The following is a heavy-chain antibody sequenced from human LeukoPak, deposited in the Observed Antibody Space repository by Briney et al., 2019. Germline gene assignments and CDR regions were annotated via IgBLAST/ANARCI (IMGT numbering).Heavy chain of an antibody. CDR3: AKGPSSSWYYFDY. D-gene: IGHD6-13*01. V-gene: IGHV3-30*18. Sequence: GRSLRLSCAASGFTFSSYGMHWVRQAPGKGLEWVAVISYDGSNKYYADSVKGRFTISRDNSKNTLYLLMNSLRAEDTAVYYCAKGPSSSWYYFDYWGQGTLVTVSS. J-gene: IGHJ4*02. CDR1: GFTFSSYG. CDR2: ISYDGSNK.